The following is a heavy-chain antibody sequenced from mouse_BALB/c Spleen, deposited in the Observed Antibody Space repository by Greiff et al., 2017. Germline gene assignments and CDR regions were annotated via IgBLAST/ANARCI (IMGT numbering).Heavy chain of an antibody. CDR1: GYAFSSSW. CDR3: ARNYGSSYWFAY. V-gene: IGHV1-82*01. J-gene: IGHJ3*01. D-gene: IGHD1-1*01. Sequence: QVQLQQSGPELVKPGASVKISCKAPGYAFSSSWMNWVKQRPGRGLEWIGRIYPGDGDTNYNGKFKGRATLTAAKSSSTAYMQLSSLTSGDAAVYFCARNYGSSYWFAYWGQGTLGAVAA. CDR2: IYPGDGDT.